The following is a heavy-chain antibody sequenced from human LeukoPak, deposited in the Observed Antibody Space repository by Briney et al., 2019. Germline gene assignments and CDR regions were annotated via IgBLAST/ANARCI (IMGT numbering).Heavy chain of an antibody. CDR2: ISGSGGST. CDR1: VFTFSSYA. Sequence: GGSLRLSCAASVFTFSSYAMSWVRQAPGKGLEWVSAISGSGGSTYYADSVKGRFTISRDNSKNTLYLQMNSLRAEDTAVYYCAKRDIVVVPAATTLDYWGQGTLVTVSS. D-gene: IGHD2-2*01. J-gene: IGHJ4*02. CDR3: AKRDIVVVPAATTLDY. V-gene: IGHV3-23*01.